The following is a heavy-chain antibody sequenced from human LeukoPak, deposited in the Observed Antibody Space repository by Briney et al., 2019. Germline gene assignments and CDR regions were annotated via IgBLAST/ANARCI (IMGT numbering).Heavy chain of an antibody. CDR2: INPNTGGT. Sequence: ASVKVSCKASGYTFTGYYMHWVRQAPGQGLEWMGWINPNTGGTNYAQKFQGRVAMTRDTSISTAYMELSRLRSDDTAMYYCARERASSISCLGYWGQGTLVTVSS. D-gene: IGHD2-2*01. V-gene: IGHV1-2*02. J-gene: IGHJ4*02. CDR3: ARERASSISCLGY. CDR1: GYTFTGYY.